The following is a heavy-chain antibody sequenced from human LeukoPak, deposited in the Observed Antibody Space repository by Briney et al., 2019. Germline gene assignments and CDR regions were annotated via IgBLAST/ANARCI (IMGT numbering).Heavy chain of an antibody. CDR1: GFTLSTYS. CDR3: ARDPYSGNYGAYYYYYMDV. Sequence: GGSLRLSCAASGFTLSTYSLTWVRQAPGKGLEWVSSISSSSLYIYYADSVRGRFTISRDNAKNSLYLQMNSLRAEDTAVYFCARDPYSGNYGAYYYYYMDVWGKGTTVTISS. J-gene: IGHJ6*03. V-gene: IGHV3-21*01. CDR2: ISSSSLYI. D-gene: IGHD1-26*01.